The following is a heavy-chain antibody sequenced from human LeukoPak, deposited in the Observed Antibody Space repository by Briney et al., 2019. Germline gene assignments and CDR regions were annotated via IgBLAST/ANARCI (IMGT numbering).Heavy chain of an antibody. CDR1: GGSISGYY. J-gene: IGHJ6*03. Sequence: SETLTLTCTVSGGSISGYYWSWIRQPPGKGLEWIGYIHYSGNTNYNPSLKSRVTISVDTSKNQFSLKLSSVTAADTAMYYCARGYYGSGIYRGYDMDVWGQGTTVTVSS. D-gene: IGHD3-10*01. CDR2: IHYSGNT. CDR3: ARGYYGSGIYRGYDMDV. V-gene: IGHV4-59*01.